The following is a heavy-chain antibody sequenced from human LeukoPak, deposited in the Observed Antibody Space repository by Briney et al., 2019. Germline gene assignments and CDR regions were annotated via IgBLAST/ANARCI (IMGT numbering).Heavy chain of an antibody. CDR2: INPNSGGT. D-gene: IGHD3-16*01. Sequence: ASVKVSCKAPGYTFTGYYMHWVRQAPGQGLEWMGRINPNSGGTNYAQKFQGRVTMTRDTSISTAYMELSRLRSDDTAVYYCARVSAFKSRDYWGQGTLVTVSS. CDR1: GYTFTGYY. CDR3: ARVSAFKSRDY. V-gene: IGHV1-2*06. J-gene: IGHJ4*02.